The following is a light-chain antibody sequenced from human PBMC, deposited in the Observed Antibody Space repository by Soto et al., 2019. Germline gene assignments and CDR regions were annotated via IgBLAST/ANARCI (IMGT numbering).Light chain of an antibody. J-gene: IGKJ1*01. CDR3: MQAIQAPRT. Sequence: DIVLTQSPLYLTVTPREKASNTCRSIQSLMYSNGNIYLDWYLQKPGQSPQLLIYLSSIRASGVPDRFSGSGSGTDFTLKITRVEAEDVGVYYCMQAIQAPRTFGLGTKVDIK. CDR2: LSS. V-gene: IGKV2-28*01. CDR1: QSLMYSNGNIY.